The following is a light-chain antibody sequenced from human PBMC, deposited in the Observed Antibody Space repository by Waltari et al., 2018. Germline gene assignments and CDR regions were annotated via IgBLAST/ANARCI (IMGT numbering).Light chain of an antibody. CDR3: QQYNDWPRT. V-gene: IGKV3-15*01. J-gene: IGKJ1*01. CDR1: QSVSSN. Sequence: EIVMTQSPATLSVSPGERATLSCRASQSVSSNLAWYQQKPGHSPRLLIYGASTRAPGIAARLSGSGSGTEFTLTISSLQSEDFALYYCQQYNDWPRTFGQGTKVEI. CDR2: GAS.